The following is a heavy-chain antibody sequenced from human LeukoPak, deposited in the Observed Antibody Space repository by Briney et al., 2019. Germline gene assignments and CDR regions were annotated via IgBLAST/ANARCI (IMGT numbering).Heavy chain of an antibody. CDR3: AKAGGDIKYRHFDF. CDR2: IREDGSET. D-gene: IGHD2-2*01. Sequence: GGSLRLSCAASGFSFSSYCMNWVRQAPGKGLEWVAIIREDGSETYYVDSVKGRFTISRDNAKNSLYLQMNSLRVEDTAVCYCAKAGGDIKYRHFDFWGQGTLVTVSS. J-gene: IGHJ4*02. CDR1: GFSFSSYC. V-gene: IGHV3-7*01.